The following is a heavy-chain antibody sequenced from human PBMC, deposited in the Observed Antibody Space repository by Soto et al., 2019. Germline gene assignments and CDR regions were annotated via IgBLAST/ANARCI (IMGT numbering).Heavy chain of an antibody. Sequence: QVQLVQSGAEVKKPGASVKVSCKASGYTFTSYGISWVRQAPGQGLEWMGWISAYNGNTNYAQKLQXGVTMTTDTSTSPAYMELRSLSSDDTAVYYCARDKGFGELLVWGQGTLVTVSS. D-gene: IGHD3-10*01. CDR2: ISAYNGNT. CDR3: ARDKGFGELLV. V-gene: IGHV1-18*01. CDR1: GYTFTSYG. J-gene: IGHJ4*02.